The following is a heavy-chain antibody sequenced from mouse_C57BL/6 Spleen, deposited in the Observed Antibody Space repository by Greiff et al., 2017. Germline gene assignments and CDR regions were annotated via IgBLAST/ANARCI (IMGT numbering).Heavy chain of an antibody. D-gene: IGHD4-1*01. V-gene: IGHV1-18*01. Sequence: EVQLVESGPELVKPGASVKIPCKASGYTFTDYNMDWVKQSPGKSLEWIGDINPNNGGTIYNQKFKGKATLTVDKSSSTAYMELRSLTSEDTAVYYCARGNWDGYYFDYWGQGTTLTVSS. J-gene: IGHJ2*01. CDR2: INPNNGGT. CDR1: GYTFTDYN. CDR3: ARGNWDGYYFDY.